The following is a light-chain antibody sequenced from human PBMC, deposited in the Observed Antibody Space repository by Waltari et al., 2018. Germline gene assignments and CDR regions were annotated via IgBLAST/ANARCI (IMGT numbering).Light chain of an antibody. Sequence: EIVLTQSPATLSLSPGERATLSCRASQSISSYLAWYQQKPGQAPRLLIYEASNRATGIPARFSGGGSGTDFTLTISSLEPEDFAVYYCQQRDSWWTFGQGTKVEIK. J-gene: IGKJ1*01. CDR2: EAS. CDR1: QSISSY. CDR3: QQRDSWWT. V-gene: IGKV3-11*01.